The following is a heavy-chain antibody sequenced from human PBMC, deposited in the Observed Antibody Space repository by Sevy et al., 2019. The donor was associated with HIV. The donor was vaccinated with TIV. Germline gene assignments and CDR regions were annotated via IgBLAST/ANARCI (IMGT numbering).Heavy chain of an antibody. CDR1: GFTFSRYW. CDR2: IKVDGSEK. CDR3: ARDCSSTRCLWGMDV. J-gene: IGHJ6*02. V-gene: IGHV3-7*03. D-gene: IGHD2-2*01. Sequence: GGSLRLSCAASGFTFSRYWMSWVRQAPGKGLEWVANIKVDGSEKYYVDSVKGRFTISRDNAKNSLYLQMNSLRAEDTAVEYCARDCSSTRCLWGMDVWGQGTTVTVSS.